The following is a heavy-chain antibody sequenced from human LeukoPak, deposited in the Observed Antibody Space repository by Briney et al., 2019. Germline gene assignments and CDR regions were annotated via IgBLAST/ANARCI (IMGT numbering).Heavy chain of an antibody. V-gene: IGHV3-21*01. CDR1: GFTFSSYS. CDR3: ARDAMTTVTGLNGS. D-gene: IGHD4-17*01. Sequence: KAGGSLRLSCAASGFTFSSYSMNWVRQAPGKGLEWVSSISSSSSYIYYADSVKGRFTISRDNAKNSLYLQMNSLGAEDTAVYYCARDAMTTVTGLNGSWGQGTLVTVSS. CDR2: ISSSSSYI. J-gene: IGHJ4*02.